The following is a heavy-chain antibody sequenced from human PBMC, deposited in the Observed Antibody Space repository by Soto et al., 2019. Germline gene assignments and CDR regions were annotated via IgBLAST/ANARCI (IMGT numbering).Heavy chain of an antibody. CDR3: ARGGQDFWSGPFDY. V-gene: IGHV4-4*07. J-gene: IGHJ4*02. CDR1: VGSISNYF. Sequence: PSETLSLTCTVSVGSISNYFCNWIRQPAGKGLEWIGRIDNIGSTNYNPSLKIRITMSADTSRNQFSLKLNSVTAADTAVYYCARGGQDFWSGPFDYWGQGALVTVSS. CDR2: IDNIGST. D-gene: IGHD3-3*01.